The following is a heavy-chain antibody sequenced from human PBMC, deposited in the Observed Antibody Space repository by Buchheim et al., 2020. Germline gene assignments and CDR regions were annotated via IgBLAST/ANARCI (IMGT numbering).Heavy chain of an antibody. CDR3: ARDLLWGIAVCPLYYCYGMDV. CDR1: GFTFSSYA. D-gene: IGHD6-19*01. Sequence: QVQLVESGGGVVQPGRSLRLFCAASGFTFSSYAMHWVRQAPGKGLEWVAVISYDGSNKYYADSVKGRFTISRDNSKNTLYLQMNSLRAEDTAVYYCARDLLWGIAVCPLYYCYGMDVWGQGTT. CDR2: ISYDGSNK. J-gene: IGHJ6*02. V-gene: IGHV3-30*04.